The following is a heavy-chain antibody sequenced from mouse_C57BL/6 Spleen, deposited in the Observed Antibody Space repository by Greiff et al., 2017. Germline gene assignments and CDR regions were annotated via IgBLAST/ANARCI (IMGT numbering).Heavy chain of an antibody. J-gene: IGHJ2*01. Sequence: EVQGVESGGGLVQPGGSMKLSCAASGFTFSDAWMDWVRQSPEKGLEWVAEIRNKANNHATYYAESVKGRFTISRDDSKSSVYLQMNSLRAEDTGIYYCTRRTLYYFDYWGQGTTLTVSS. CDR1: GFTFSDAW. CDR3: TRRTLYYFDY. CDR2: IRNKANNHAT. D-gene: IGHD1-1*01. V-gene: IGHV6-6*01.